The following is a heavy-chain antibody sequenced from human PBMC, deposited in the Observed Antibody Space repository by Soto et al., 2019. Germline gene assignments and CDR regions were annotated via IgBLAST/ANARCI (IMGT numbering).Heavy chain of an antibody. D-gene: IGHD3-22*01. CDR2: ISSSSSYI. CDR3: ARDFYDSRRMIDY. Sequence: EVQLVESGGGLVKPGGSLRLSCAASGFTFSSYSMNWVRQAPGKGLEWVSSISSSSSYIYYADSVKGRFTISRDNAKNSLYLQMNSLRAEDTAVYYCARDFYDSRRMIDYWGQGALVTVSS. V-gene: IGHV3-21*01. CDR1: GFTFSSYS. J-gene: IGHJ4*02.